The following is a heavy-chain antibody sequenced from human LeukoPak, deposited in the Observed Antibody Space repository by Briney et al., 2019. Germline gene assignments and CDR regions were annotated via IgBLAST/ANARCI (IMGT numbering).Heavy chain of an antibody. Sequence: SETLSLTCTVSGGSISSGGYYWSWIRQHPGKGLEWIGYIYYSGSTYYNPSLKSRVTISVDTSKNQFSLKLSSVTAADTAVYYCARVVVPAAINGGGDYLDYWGQGTLVTVSS. CDR3: ARVVVPAAINGGGDYLDY. D-gene: IGHD2-2*01. J-gene: IGHJ4*02. V-gene: IGHV4-31*03. CDR2: IYYSGST. CDR1: GGSISSGGYY.